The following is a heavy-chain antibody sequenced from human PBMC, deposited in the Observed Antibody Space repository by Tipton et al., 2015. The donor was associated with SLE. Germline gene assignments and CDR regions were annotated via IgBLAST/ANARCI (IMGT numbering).Heavy chain of an antibody. Sequence: TLSLTCTVSGGSISSSNYYWGWIRQPPGKGLEWIGSIYYNGTTYYNPSLKSRVGISVETSKNQFSLNLGSVTAADTAVYYCARSVGTWGSQYFDLWGRGTLVTVSS. J-gene: IGHJ2*01. CDR2: IYYNGTT. CDR3: ARSVGTWGSQYFDL. CDR1: GGSISSSNYY. D-gene: IGHD7-27*01. V-gene: IGHV4-39*07.